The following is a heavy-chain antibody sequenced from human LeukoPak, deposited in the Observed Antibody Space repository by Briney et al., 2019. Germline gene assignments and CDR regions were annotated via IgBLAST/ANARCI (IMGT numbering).Heavy chain of an antibody. CDR2: INHSGGT. D-gene: IGHD1-26*01. Sequence: SETLSLTCAVYGGSFSVYYWGWIRQAPGKGLEWIGEINHSGGTNYNPSLKSRVTISVDTSKNQFSLKLTSVTAADTAVYYCARRYSGSHFDYWGQGTLVTVSS. J-gene: IGHJ4*02. CDR1: GGSFSVYY. V-gene: IGHV4-34*01. CDR3: ARRYSGSHFDY.